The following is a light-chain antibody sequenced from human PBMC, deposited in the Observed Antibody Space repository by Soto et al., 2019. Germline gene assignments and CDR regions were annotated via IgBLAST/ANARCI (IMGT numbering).Light chain of an antibody. Sequence: DVQMTQSPSSLSASVGDRVIITCKANQSIANFLNWFQHKPGEAPKLLISDASHLELGVPSRFSGSRSGTDFVLDISNLQSGDVATYFCQQYEDLPLTFGGGTKVDI. CDR3: QQYEDLPLT. V-gene: IGKV1-33*01. CDR1: QSIANF. J-gene: IGKJ4*01. CDR2: DAS.